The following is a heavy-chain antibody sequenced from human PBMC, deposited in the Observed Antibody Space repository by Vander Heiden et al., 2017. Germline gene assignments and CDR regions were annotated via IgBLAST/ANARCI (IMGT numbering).Heavy chain of an antibody. J-gene: IGHJ4*02. Sequence: QVQLVVSGGSVVQPERSLIPPCAASCFNFYIYSLPWARQAPGKGLEWVAVISYDESNKYYADSVKGRFTISRDNSKNMLYLQMNSLRAEDTAVYYCAKVSIVGATCYYFDYWGQGTLVTVSS. CDR3: AKVSIVGATCYYFDY. CDR2: ISYDESNK. CDR1: CFNFYIYS. V-gene: IGHV3-30*18. D-gene: IGHD1-26*01.